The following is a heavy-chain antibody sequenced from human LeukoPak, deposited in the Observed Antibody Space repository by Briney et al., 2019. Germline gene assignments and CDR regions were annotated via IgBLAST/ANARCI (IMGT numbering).Heavy chain of an antibody. CDR1: GFTFGDYA. V-gene: IGHV3-49*04. Sequence: GGSLRLSCTASGFTFGDYAMGWVRQAPGKGLEWVGFIRSKAYGGTTEYAASVKGRSTISRDDSKSIAYLQMNSLKTEDTAVYYCTLSVVVIAIGNWFDPWGQGTLVTVSS. J-gene: IGHJ5*02. D-gene: IGHD2-21*01. CDR2: IRSKAYGGTT. CDR3: TLSVVVIAIGNWFDP.